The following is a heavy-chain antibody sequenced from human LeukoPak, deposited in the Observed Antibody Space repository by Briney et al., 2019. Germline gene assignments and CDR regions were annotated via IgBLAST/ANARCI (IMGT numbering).Heavy chain of an antibody. CDR3: AREFGSGSYYNGDYYYYYGMDV. CDR2: IIPIFGTA. D-gene: IGHD3-10*01. J-gene: IGHJ6*02. CDR1: GGTFSSYA. V-gene: IGHV1-69*13. Sequence: SVKVSCKASGGTFSSYAISWVRQAPGQGLEWMGGIIPIFGTANYAQKFQGRVTITADEPTSTAYMELSSLRSEDTAVYYCAREFGSGSYYNGDYYYYYGMDVWGQGTTVTVSS.